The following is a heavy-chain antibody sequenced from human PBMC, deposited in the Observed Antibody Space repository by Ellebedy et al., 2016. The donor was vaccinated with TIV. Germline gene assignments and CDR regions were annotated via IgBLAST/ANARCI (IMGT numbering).Heavy chain of an antibody. Sequence: GESLKISCAASGFTFSSYGMHWVRQAPGKGLERVAAIWHDGSNKNYADSVKGRFTISRDNSKNTLYLQMTSLRGEDTAVYYCARDQGSGWGAFDYWGQGTLVTVSS. CDR3: ARDQGSGWGAFDY. V-gene: IGHV3-33*01. CDR2: IWHDGSNK. CDR1: GFTFSSYG. D-gene: IGHD6-19*01. J-gene: IGHJ4*02.